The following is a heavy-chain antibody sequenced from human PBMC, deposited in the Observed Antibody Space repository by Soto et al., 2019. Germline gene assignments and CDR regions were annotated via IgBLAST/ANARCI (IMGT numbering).Heavy chain of an antibody. Sequence: PGGSLRLSCAASGFTFTNYNMNWVRQAPGKGLEWVSYISSRSSTIYYADSVKGRFTISRDNAKNSLFLQMNSLRDEDTAVYYCARDLGQYSWPSWWYYYGMDVWGQGTTVTVSS. D-gene: IGHD5-18*01. CDR3: ARDLGQYSWPSWWYYYGMDV. CDR1: GFTFTNYN. V-gene: IGHV3-48*02. CDR2: ISSRSSTI. J-gene: IGHJ6*02.